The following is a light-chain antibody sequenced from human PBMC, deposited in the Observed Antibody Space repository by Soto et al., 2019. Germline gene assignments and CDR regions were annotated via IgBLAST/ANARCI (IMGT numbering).Light chain of an antibody. CDR1: TSVSSS. CDR2: GAS. V-gene: IGKV3-15*01. J-gene: IGKJ4*01. Sequence: EIVMTQSPATLSVSPGERATLSCRASTSVSSSLAWYQQKPGQAPRLLIYGASTRATGIPARLSGSGSGTAFTLTISSLLSEDFAVYYCQQYDNWPPLTFGGGTKLAIK. CDR3: QQYDNWPPLT.